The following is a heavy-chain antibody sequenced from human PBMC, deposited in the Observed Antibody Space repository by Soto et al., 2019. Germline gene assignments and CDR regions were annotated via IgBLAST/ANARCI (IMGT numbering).Heavy chain of an antibody. V-gene: IGHV3-33*03. Sequence: KGMAWVANIWFDGSNSNYADSVKGRFTISRDNSRNTLYLQMDSLRAEDTAVYYCVFFFPSGRGHRNYRSGLGIPVEPPSDL. CDR2: IWFDGSNS. J-gene: IGHJ2*01. CDR3: VFFFPSGRGHRNYRSGLGIPVEPPSDL. D-gene: IGHD2-21*01.